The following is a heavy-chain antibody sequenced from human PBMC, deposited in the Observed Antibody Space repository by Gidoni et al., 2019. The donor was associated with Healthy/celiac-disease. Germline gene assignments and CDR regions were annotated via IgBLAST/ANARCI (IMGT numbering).Heavy chain of an antibody. Sequence: QVQLQESGPGLVKPSETLSLTCTVSGCSISSYYWSWIRQPPGKGLEWIGYIYYSGSTNYNPSLKSRVTISVDTSKNQFSLKLSSVTAADTAVYYCAREVDYGGINEAGNAFDIWGQGTMVTVSS. CDR3: AREVDYGGINEAGNAFDI. D-gene: IGHD4-17*01. CDR2: IYYSGST. V-gene: IGHV4-59*01. CDR1: GCSISSYY. J-gene: IGHJ3*02.